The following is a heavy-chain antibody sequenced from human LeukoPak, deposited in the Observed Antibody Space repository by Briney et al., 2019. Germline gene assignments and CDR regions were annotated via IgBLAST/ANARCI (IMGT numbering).Heavy chain of an antibody. V-gene: IGHV6-1*01. CDR1: GDSVSSNSGA. D-gene: IGHD1-14*01. CDR2: TYSRSKWFN. CDR3: AKPRHHNWFDP. J-gene: IGHJ5*02. Sequence: SQTLSLTFVISGDSVSSNSGAWNWIRQSPSRGLEWLGRTYSRSKWFNDYAPSVRDRITISPDTSNNQFPLQLKSVIPEDTAVYYCAKPRHHNWFDPWGQGTLVTVSS.